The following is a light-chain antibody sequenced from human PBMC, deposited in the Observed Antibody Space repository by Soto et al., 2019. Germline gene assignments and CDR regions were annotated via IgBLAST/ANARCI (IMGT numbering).Light chain of an antibody. CDR1: RSINEW. CDR3: HIYHCVPYS. Sequence: DIQMTQSPSTLSASAGDRVTITCRASRSINEWLAWYQQKPGKAPNVLIYRATTIQNGVPSRFSGRGSETEFTPTISLLQPDYVAAYYRHIYHCVPYSFGQGTKLEIK. V-gene: IGKV1-5*03. CDR2: RAT. J-gene: IGKJ2*03.